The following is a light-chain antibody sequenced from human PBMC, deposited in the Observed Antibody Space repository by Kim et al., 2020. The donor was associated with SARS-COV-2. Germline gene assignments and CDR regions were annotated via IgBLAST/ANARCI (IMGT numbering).Light chain of an antibody. CDR1: SLRSYY. CDR3: NSRDSSGNHLV. V-gene: IGLV3-19*01. J-gene: IGLJ3*02. CDR2: GKN. Sequence: SSELTQDPAVSVALGRTVRITCQGDSLRSYYASWYQQKPGQAPVLVIYGKNNRPSGIPDRFSGSSSGNTASLTITGAQAEDEADYYCNSRDSSGNHLVFGGATQLTVL.